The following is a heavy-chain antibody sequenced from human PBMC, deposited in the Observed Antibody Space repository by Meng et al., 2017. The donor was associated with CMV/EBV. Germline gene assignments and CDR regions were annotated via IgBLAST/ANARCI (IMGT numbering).Heavy chain of an antibody. CDR1: GYTFTSYD. V-gene: IGHV1-8*01. CDR2: MSPNSGNT. D-gene: IGHD3-22*01. CDR3: ALRGSSGYWDAFDI. Sequence: ASVKVSCKASGYTFTSYDINWVRQATGQGLEWMGWMSPNSGNTGYAQKFQGRVTMTRNTSISTAYMELSSLRSEDTAVYYCALRGSSGYWDAFDIWGQGTMVTVSS. J-gene: IGHJ3*02.